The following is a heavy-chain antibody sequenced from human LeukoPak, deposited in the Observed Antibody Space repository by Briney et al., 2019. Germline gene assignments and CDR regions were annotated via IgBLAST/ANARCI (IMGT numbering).Heavy chain of an antibody. J-gene: IGHJ4*02. CDR3: ARAGSNRFDY. Sequence: PGGSLRLSCAASGFTFNSYAMSRVRQAPGKGLECVSGISGGPGNTYYTDSVKGRFTISRDNSKNTLFLQMNSLRAEDTAVYYYARAGSNRFDYWGQGTLVTVSS. CDR2: ISGGPGNT. V-gene: IGHV3-23*01. D-gene: IGHD5-24*01. CDR1: GFTFNSYA.